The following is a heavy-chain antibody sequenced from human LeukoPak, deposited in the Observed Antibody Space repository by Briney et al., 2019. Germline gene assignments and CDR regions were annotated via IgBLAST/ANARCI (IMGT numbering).Heavy chain of an antibody. CDR1: GFPFSDFA. D-gene: IGHD1-26*01. J-gene: IGHJ6*03. V-gene: IGHV3-23*01. CDR2: LSGSGDGT. CDR3: AKNEGWELHQYNLDV. Sequence: PGGSLRLSCAASGFPFSDFAVSWVRQAPGKGLQWVSTLSGSGDGTYFADALKGRFTISRDNSKNTLYLQMNSLRADDTAVYYCAKNEGWELHQYNLDVWGTGTAVTVSS.